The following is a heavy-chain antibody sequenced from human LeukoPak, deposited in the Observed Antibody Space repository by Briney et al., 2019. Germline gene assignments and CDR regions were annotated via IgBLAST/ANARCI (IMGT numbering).Heavy chain of an antibody. J-gene: IGHJ4*02. V-gene: IGHV4-31*03. Sequence: SETLSLTCTVSGGSISSGGYYWSWIRQHPGKGLEWIGYIYYSGSTYYNPSLKSRVTISVDTSKNQFSLKLSSVTAADTAVYYCARTFYYDSSGYGVYYFDYWGQGTLVTVSS. CDR1: GGSISSGGYY. CDR3: ARTFYYDSSGYGVYYFDY. D-gene: IGHD3-22*01. CDR2: IYYSGST.